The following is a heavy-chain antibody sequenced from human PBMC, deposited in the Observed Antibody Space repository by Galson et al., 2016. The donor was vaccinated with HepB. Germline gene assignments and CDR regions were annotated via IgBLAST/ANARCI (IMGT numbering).Heavy chain of an antibody. CDR1: GFTFSSFA. D-gene: IGHD1/OR15-1a*01. V-gene: IGHV3-23*01. Sequence: SLRLSCAASGFTFSSFAMNWVRQAPGKGLEWVSIISGSGYATYYADSVRGRFTISRYNSKNTVFSQLNSLRAGDTAVYYWAKSNRNNGGPLADNWGQGTLVTVSS. CDR2: ISGSGYAT. CDR3: AKSNRNNGGPLADN. J-gene: IGHJ4*02.